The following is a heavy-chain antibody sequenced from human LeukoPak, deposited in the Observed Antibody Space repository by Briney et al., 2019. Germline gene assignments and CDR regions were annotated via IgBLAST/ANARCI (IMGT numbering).Heavy chain of an antibody. CDR2: ISGSGGST. CDR1: EFTFSTYA. CDR3: AKRVDCSAGNRYWLFDY. D-gene: IGHD2-15*01. Sequence: GGSLRLSCAASEFTFSTYAMSWVRQAPGKGLEWVSSISGSGGSTYYADSVKGRFTISRDNSENTLYLQMNSLRAEDTAVYYCAKRVDCSAGNRYWLFDYWGQGTPVTVSS. V-gene: IGHV3-23*01. J-gene: IGHJ4*02.